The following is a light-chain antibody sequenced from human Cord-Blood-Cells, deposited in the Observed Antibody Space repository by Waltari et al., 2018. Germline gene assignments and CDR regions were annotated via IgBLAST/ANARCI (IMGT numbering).Light chain of an antibody. J-gene: IGKJ4*01. CDR1: QSISSY. Sequence: DIQLTQSPSSLSASVGDRVTITCRASQSISSYLNWYQQKPGKAPKLLIYAASSLQSGVPSRFSGSGSGTDFTLTISSLQSEDFATYYCQQCYSTPPLTFGGGTKVEIK. CDR2: AAS. V-gene: IGKV1-39*01. CDR3: QQCYSTPPLT.